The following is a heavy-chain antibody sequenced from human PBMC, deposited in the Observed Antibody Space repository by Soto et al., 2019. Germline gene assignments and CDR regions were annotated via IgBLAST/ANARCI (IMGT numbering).Heavy chain of an antibody. D-gene: IGHD3-22*01. J-gene: IGHJ4*02. CDR3: AKGHYYDNVGNWVANQAFDS. CDR1: GFSFNNYA. V-gene: IGHV3-23*01. Sequence: LRLSCAVSGFSFNNYAMNWVRLAPGKGLEWVSSISGGGTGTYSADAVRGRFTISSDKSRNTVYLQMSSLRAEDTAVYYCAKGHYYDNVGNWVANQAFDSWGQGSLVTVSS. CDR2: ISGGGTGT.